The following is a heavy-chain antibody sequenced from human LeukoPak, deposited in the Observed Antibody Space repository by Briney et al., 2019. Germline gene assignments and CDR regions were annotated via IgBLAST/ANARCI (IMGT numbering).Heavy chain of an antibody. CDR3: VKDFVLLWFGRTFDY. D-gene: IGHD3-10*01. CDR1: GFTFSSYA. CDR2: ISSNGGST. Sequence: PGGSLRLPCSASGFTFSSYAMHWVRQAPGKGLEYVSAISSNGGSTYYADSVKGRFTISRDNSKNTLYLQMSSLRAEDTAVYYCVKDFVLLWFGRTFDYWGQGTLVTVSS. V-gene: IGHV3-64D*06. J-gene: IGHJ4*02.